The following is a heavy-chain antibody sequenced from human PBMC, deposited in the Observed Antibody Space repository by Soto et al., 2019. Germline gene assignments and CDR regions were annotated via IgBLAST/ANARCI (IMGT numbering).Heavy chain of an antibody. CDR1: GGSISSGGYS. D-gene: IGHD4-17*01. Sequence: QLQLQESGSGLVKPSQTLSRTCAVSGGSISSGGYSWRWIRQPPGKGLEWTGYIYHSGSTYYNPSLKSRVTISVDRSKNQFSLKLSSVTAADTAVYYCARAHYGDYGYGMDVWGQGTTVTVSS. V-gene: IGHV4-30-2*01. CDR3: ARAHYGDYGYGMDV. CDR2: IYHSGST. J-gene: IGHJ6*02.